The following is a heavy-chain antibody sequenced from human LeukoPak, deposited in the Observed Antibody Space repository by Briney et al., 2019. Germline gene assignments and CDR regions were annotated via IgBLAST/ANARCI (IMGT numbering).Heavy chain of an antibody. Sequence: GGSLRLSCAASGFTFSSYAMSWVRQAPGKGLEWVSAISGSGGSTYYADSVKGRFTISTDNSKNTLYLQMNSLGAEDTAVYYCTTAIRTYSYNSYMDVWGKGTTVTVSS. CDR3: TTAIRTYSYNSYMDV. V-gene: IGHV3-23*01. CDR2: ISGSGGST. CDR1: GFTFSSYA. D-gene: IGHD3-22*01. J-gene: IGHJ6*03.